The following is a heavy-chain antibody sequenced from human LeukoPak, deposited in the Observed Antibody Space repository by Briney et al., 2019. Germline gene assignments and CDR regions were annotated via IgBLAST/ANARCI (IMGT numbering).Heavy chain of an antibody. CDR1: GYTFTGYY. CDR3: ARAGWYARFDP. D-gene: IGHD6-19*01. V-gene: IGHV1-2*02. J-gene: IGHJ5*02. CDR2: INPSSGGT. Sequence: ASVKVSCKASGYTFTGYYMHWVRQAPGQGLEWMGWINPSSGGTNYAQKFQGRVTMTRDTSISTAYMELSRLRSDDTAVYYCARAGWYARFDPWGQGTLVTVSS.